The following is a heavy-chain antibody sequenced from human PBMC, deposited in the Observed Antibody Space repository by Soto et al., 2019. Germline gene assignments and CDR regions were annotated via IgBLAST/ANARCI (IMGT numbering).Heavy chain of an antibody. CDR3: ATVQRQGSTWYYSYVRDV. CDR2: FDPQDGET. J-gene: IGHJ6*02. Sequence: QVQLVQSGAEVKKPGASVKVSCKLSGYSLTELAIHWVRQAPGKGLEWMGGFDPQDGETIYAQKFQGSVTMTEDTSTDTAYMELSSLRSEDTAVYYCATVQRQGSTWYYSYVRDVWGQGTTVTVSS. CDR1: GYSLTELA. D-gene: IGHD6-13*01. V-gene: IGHV1-24*01.